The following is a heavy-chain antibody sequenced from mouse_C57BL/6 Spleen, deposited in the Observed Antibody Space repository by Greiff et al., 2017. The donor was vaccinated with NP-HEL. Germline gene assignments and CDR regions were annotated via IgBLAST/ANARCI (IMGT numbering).Heavy chain of an antibody. V-gene: IGHV1-82*01. CDR3: ARKGFYYDYEGFAY. D-gene: IGHD2-4*01. CDR1: GYAFSSSW. J-gene: IGHJ3*01. Sequence: QVQLKQSGPELVKPGASVKISCKASGYAFSSSWMNWVKQGPGKGLEWIGRIYPGVGDTNYNGKFKGKATLTADKSSSTAYMQLSSLTSEDSAVYFCARKGFYYDYEGFAYWGQGTLVTVSA. CDR2: IYPGVGDT.